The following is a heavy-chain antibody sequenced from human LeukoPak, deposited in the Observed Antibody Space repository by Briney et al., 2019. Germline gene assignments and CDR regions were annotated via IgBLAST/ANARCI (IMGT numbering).Heavy chain of an antibody. J-gene: IGHJ4*02. CDR2: IIPIFGTA. Sequence: SVKVSCKASGYTFTDYYMHWVRQAPGQGLEWMGRIIPIFGTANYAQKFQGRVSITTDESTSTAYMELSSLRSEDTAVYYCARGYYYESSGTYYFDYWGQGTLVTVSS. V-gene: IGHV1-69*05. CDR3: ARGYYYESSGTYYFDY. CDR1: GYTFTDYY. D-gene: IGHD3-22*01.